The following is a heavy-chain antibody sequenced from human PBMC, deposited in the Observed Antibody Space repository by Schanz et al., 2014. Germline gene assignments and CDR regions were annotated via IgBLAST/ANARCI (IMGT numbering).Heavy chain of an antibody. CDR1: GYTFTNFF. J-gene: IGHJ4*02. D-gene: IGHD6-19*01. V-gene: IGHV1-18*04. CDR2: MNPDSGNT. CDR3: ARGGYSSGWYDRDIAHFDY. Sequence: QVQLVQSGAEVKKPGASVKVSCKASGYTFTNFFLHWVRQAPGQGLEWMGWMNPDSGNTNYAQKLQGRVTMTTDTSTSTAYMELRSLRSDDTAVYYCARGGYSSGWYDRDIAHFDYWGQGTLVTVSS.